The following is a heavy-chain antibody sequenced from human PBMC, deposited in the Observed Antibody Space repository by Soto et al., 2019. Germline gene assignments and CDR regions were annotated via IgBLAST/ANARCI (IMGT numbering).Heavy chain of an antibody. CDR3: AKDPSPYDSSGYLIR. CDR1: GFTFSSYG. CDR2: ISYDGSNK. Sequence: PGGSLRLSCAASGFTFSSYGMHWVRQAPGKGLEWVAVISYDGSNKYYADSVKGRFTISRDNSKNTLYLQMNSLRAEDTAVYYCAKDPSPYDSSGYLIRWGQGTLVTVSS. J-gene: IGHJ4*02. V-gene: IGHV3-30*18. D-gene: IGHD3-22*01.